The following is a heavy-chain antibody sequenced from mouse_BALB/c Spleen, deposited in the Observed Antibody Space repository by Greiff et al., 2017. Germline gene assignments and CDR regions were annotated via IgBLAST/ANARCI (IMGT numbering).Heavy chain of an antibody. J-gene: IGHJ2*01. CDR3: ARGTTATLDY. CDR2: IDPSDSYT. CDR1: GYTFTSYW. D-gene: IGHD1-2*01. Sequence: QVQLQQPGAELVKPGASVKLSCKASGYTFTSYWMHWVKQRPGQGLEWIGEIDPSDSYTNYNQKFKGKATLTVDKSSSTAYMQLSSLTSEDSAVYFCARGTTATLDYWGQGTTLTVSS. V-gene: IGHV1-69*02.